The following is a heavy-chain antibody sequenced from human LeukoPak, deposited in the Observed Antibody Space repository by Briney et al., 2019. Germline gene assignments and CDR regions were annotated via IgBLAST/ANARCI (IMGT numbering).Heavy chain of an antibody. CDR3: AREEMPSGSYFTMGSAFDI. CDR2: VYYSGRP. CDR1: GGSINTYY. J-gene: IGHJ3*02. V-gene: IGHV4-59*01. Sequence: SEALSLTCTVSGGSINTYYWSWIRQSPGKELEWIGYVYYSGRPNYNPSLRSRVTISIDTSKRQFSLKLSSVTAADTAVYYCAREEMPSGSYFTMGSAFDIWGQGTMVNVAS. D-gene: IGHD1-26*01.